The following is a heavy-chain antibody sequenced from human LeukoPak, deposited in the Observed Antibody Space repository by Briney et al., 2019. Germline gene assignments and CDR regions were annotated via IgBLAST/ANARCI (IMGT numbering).Heavy chain of an antibody. CDR1: GYSFSNYW. V-gene: IGHV5-51*01. CDR2: IYPGDSDT. Sequence: GESLKMSCKGSGYSFSNYWNVWVRQMPGKGLERMGIIYPGDSDTRYSPSFQGQVTISADKSINTAYLQWSGLKASDTAMYYCARHRIQGATNSHFDYWGQGTLVTVSS. CDR3: ARHRIQGATNSHFDY. D-gene: IGHD1-26*01. J-gene: IGHJ4*02.